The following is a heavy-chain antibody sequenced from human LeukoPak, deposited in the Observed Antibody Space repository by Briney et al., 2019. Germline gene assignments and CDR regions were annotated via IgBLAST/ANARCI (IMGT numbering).Heavy chain of an antibody. D-gene: IGHD2-21*01. J-gene: IGHJ4*02. Sequence: ASVKVSCKASGYTFTSYAMHWVRQAPGQRLEWMGWINAGNGNTKYSQKFQGRVTITRDTSASTAYMELSSLRSEDTAVYYCARDTPFWHKAIDYWGQGTLVTVSS. V-gene: IGHV1-3*01. CDR2: INAGNGNT. CDR3: ARDTPFWHKAIDY. CDR1: GYTFTSYA.